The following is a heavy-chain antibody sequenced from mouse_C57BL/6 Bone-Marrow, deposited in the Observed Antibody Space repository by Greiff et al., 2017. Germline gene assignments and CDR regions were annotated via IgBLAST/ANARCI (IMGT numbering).Heavy chain of an antibody. Sequence: QVQLQQSGPELVKPGASVKISCKASGYAFSSSWMNWVKQRPGKGLEWIGRIYPGDGDTNYNGKFKGKATLTADKSSSTAYMQLSSLTSEDSAVYFCARKEEAWFAYWGQGTLVTGSA. CDR1: GYAFSSSW. V-gene: IGHV1-82*01. J-gene: IGHJ3*01. CDR2: IYPGDGDT. CDR3: ARKEEAWFAY.